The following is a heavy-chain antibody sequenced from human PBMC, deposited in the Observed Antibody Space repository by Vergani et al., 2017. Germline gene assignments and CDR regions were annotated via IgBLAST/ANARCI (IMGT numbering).Heavy chain of an antibody. D-gene: IGHD2-21*02. V-gene: IGHV4-38-2*01. CDR1: GYSISSGYY. J-gene: IGHJ4*02. CDR2: LYHSGST. Sequence: QVQLQESGPGLVKPSETLSLTCAVSGYSISSGYYWGWIRQPPGKGLEWIGSLYHSGSTYYNPSLKSRVTISVDTSKNQFSLKLSSVTAADTAVYYCARQNCGGDCLDFDYWGQGTLVTVSS. CDR3: ARQNCGGDCLDFDY.